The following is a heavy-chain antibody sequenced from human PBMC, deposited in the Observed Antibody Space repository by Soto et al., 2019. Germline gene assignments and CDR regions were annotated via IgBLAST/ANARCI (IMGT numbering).Heavy chain of an antibody. J-gene: IGHJ5*02. CDR2: INHSGST. CDR1: GGSFSGYY. Sequence: PSETPSLTCAVYGGSFSGYYWSWIRQPPGKGLEWIGEINHSGSTNYNPSLKSRVTISVDTSKNQFSLRLSSVTAADTAVYYCASNSSGSPSWFDPWGQGTLVTVS. CDR3: ASNSSGSPSWFDP. V-gene: IGHV4-34*01. D-gene: IGHD3-10*01.